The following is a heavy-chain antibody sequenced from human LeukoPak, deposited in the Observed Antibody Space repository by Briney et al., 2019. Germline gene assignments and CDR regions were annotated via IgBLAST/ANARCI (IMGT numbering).Heavy chain of an antibody. V-gene: IGHV3-48*04. CDR3: ARDRGGSYSAIDY. Sequence: GGSLRLSCAASGFTFSSYSMNWVRQAPGKGLKWVSFISSSSSTIYYADSVKGRFTISRDNAKNSLYLQMNSLRAEDTAVYYCARDRGGSYSAIDYWGQGTLVTVSS. D-gene: IGHD1-26*01. CDR1: GFTFSSYS. J-gene: IGHJ4*02. CDR2: ISSSSSTI.